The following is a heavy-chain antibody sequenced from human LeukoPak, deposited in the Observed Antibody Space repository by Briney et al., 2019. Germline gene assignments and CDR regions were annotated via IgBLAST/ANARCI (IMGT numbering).Heavy chain of an antibody. CDR2: ISSSSSYI. Sequence: GGSLRLSCAASGFTFSSYSMNWVRQAPGKGLEWVSSISSSSSYIYYADSVKGRFTISRDNAKNSLYLQMNSLRAEDTAVYYCARGTRRDYGGFFDYWGQGTLVTVSS. J-gene: IGHJ4*02. D-gene: IGHD4-23*01. V-gene: IGHV3-21*01. CDR1: GFTFSSYS. CDR3: ARGTRRDYGGFFDY.